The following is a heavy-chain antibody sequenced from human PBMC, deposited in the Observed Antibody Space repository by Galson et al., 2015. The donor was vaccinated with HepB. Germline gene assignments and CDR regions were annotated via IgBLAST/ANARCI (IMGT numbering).Heavy chain of an antibody. V-gene: IGHV3-53*04. CDR2: IYSGTST. Sequence: SLRLSCAASEFSVSSNYMSWVRQAPGKGLEWVSIIYSGTSTYYADSVRGRFTISGNNFKNTQYLQMNSLGAEDTAVYYCARGTRYYYDSSGPGYFDYWGQGTLVTFSS. D-gene: IGHD3-22*01. CDR1: EFSVSSNY. J-gene: IGHJ4*02. CDR3: ARGTRYYYDSSGPGYFDY.